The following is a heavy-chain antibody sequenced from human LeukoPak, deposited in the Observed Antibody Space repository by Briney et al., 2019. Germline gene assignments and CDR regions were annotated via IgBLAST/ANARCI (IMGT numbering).Heavy chain of an antibody. Sequence: GASVKVSCKASGYTFTSYAMHWVRQAPGQRLEWMGWINAGNGNTNYAQKLQGRVTMTTDTSTSTAYMELRSLRSDDTAVYYCARDTPYDPMIVVVITGGGPVFDYWGQGTLVTVSS. D-gene: IGHD3-22*01. CDR2: INAGNGNT. J-gene: IGHJ4*02. V-gene: IGHV1-3*01. CDR1: GYTFTSYA. CDR3: ARDTPYDPMIVVVITGGGPVFDY.